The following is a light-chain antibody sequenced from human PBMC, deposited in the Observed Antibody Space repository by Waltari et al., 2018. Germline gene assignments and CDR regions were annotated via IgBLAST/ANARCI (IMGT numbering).Light chain of an antibody. J-gene: IGKJ4*01. V-gene: IGKV2D-29*01. CDR2: EVS. Sequence: DIVMTQTPVSLSVTPGQPASISCKSSQSLLHTDGKRYLYLYLQKPGQPPQLLIHEVSKRFSGVPDRFSGSGSGTDFTLTISLVEAEDVGVYYCMQSILMPLTFGGGTKVEIK. CDR1: QSLLHTDGKRY. CDR3: MQSILMPLT.